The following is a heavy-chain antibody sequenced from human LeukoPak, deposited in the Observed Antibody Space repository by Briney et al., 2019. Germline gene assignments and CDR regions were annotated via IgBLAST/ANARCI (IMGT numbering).Heavy chain of an antibody. CDR1: GFSFNSYW. D-gene: IGHD3-10*01. CDR2: IRTDGSGI. J-gene: IGHJ4*02. CDR3: ARDDPGPRAFVY. V-gene: IGHV3-74*01. Sequence: GGSLRLSCAASGFSFNSYWMHWVRQAPGKGLVWVSQIRTDGSGIGYADSVKGRFTISIDRATNTLYLEVNSLRAEDTAVYYCARDDPGPRAFVYWGQGALVIVS.